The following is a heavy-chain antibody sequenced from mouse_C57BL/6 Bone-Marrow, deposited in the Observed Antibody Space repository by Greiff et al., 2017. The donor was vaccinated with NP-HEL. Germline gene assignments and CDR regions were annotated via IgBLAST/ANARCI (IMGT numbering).Heavy chain of an antibody. D-gene: IGHD2-12*01. CDR3: ARKRYYRGGFAY. Sequence: EVNVVESGGGLVKPGGSLKLSCAASGFTFSDYGMHWVRQAPEKGLEWVAYITSGSSTIYYADTVKGRFTISRDNAKNTLFLQMTSLRSEDTAMYYCARKRYYRGGFAYWGQGTLVTVSA. V-gene: IGHV5-17*01. J-gene: IGHJ3*01. CDR2: ITSGSSTI. CDR1: GFTFSDYG.